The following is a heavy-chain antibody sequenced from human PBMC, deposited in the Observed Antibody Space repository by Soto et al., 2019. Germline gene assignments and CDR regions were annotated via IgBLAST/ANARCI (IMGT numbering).Heavy chain of an antibody. Sequence: SETLSLTCTVSGGSISSGGYYWSWIRQHPGKGLEWIGYIYYSGSTYYNPSLKSRVTISVDTSKNQFSLKLSSVTAADTAVYYCARLSGSIVVVEVDVWGQGTTVTVSS. CDR2: IYYSGST. J-gene: IGHJ6*02. CDR1: GGSISSGGYY. CDR3: ARLSGSIVVVEVDV. D-gene: IGHD2-15*01. V-gene: IGHV4-31*03.